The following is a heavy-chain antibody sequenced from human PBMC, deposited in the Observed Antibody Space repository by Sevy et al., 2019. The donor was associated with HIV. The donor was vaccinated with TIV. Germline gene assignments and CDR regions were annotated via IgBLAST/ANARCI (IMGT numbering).Heavy chain of an antibody. CDR1: DGSFSDYY. J-gene: IGHJ4*02. Sequence: SETLSLTCAVYDGSFSDYYWTWIRQTPGQGLEWIGEITHSGSTSSNPSLRSRVTLSVDTSKKQFSLKLSSVTAADTAIYYCARWTGEEGIVTSISYYLDQWGQGTLVTVSS. V-gene: IGHV4-34*01. CDR2: ITHSGST. D-gene: IGHD1-26*01. CDR3: ARWTGEEGIVTSISYYLDQ.